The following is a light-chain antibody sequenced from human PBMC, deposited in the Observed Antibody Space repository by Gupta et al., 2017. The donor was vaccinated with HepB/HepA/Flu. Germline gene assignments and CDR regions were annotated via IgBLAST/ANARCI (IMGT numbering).Light chain of an antibody. V-gene: IGKV4-1*01. CDR1: KSVLYSSNNKNY. Sequence: DIVITQSADSMAVSLGERATINCKSSKSVLYSSNNKNYLAWYQQKPGQPPKLLIYWASTRESGVPDRFSGSGSGTDFTLTISSLQAEDVAVYYCQQYYSPPHTFGQGTKLEIK. CDR2: WAS. J-gene: IGKJ2*01. CDR3: QQYYSPPHT.